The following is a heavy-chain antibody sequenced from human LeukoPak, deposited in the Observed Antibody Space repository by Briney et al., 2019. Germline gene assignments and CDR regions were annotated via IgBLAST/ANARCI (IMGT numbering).Heavy chain of an antibody. J-gene: IGHJ4*02. CDR3: AKDYCSSTSCYFDY. D-gene: IGHD2-2*01. V-gene: IGHV3-48*03. CDR2: ISSSGSTI. CDR1: GFTFSSYE. Sequence: GGSLRLSCAASGFTFSSYEMNWVRQAPGKGLEWVSYISSSGSTIYYADSVKGRFTISRDNAKNSLYLQMNSLRAEDTAVYYCAKDYCSSTSCYFDYWGQGTLVTVTS.